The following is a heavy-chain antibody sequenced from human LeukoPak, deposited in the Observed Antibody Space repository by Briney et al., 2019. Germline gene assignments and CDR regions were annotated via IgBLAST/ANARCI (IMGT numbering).Heavy chain of an antibody. V-gene: IGHV3-7*01. CDR1: GFTFSTYY. CDR2: IKQDGSEN. J-gene: IGHJ4*02. Sequence: GGSLRLSCAASGFTFSTYYMTWVRQAPGKGLEWVAGIKQDGSENYYVDSVKGRFTISRDNSRNSLYLQMNSLRAEDTAVYFCARERFCTSTTCNVGAPFDSSGQGTLVTVSS. CDR3: ARERFCTSTTCNVGAPFDS. D-gene: IGHD2-2*01.